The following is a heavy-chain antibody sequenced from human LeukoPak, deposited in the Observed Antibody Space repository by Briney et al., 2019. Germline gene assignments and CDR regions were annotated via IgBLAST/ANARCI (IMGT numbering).Heavy chain of an antibody. CDR2: ISSSSSYI. V-gene: IGHV3-21*01. J-gene: IGHJ6*02. D-gene: IGHD6-13*01. Sequence: GGSLRLSCTASGFTFSSYSMNWVRQAPGKGLEWVSSISSSSSYIYYADSVKGRFTISRDNAKNSLYLQMNSLRAEDTAVYYCAREPTVAGGDYYYYYGMDVWGQGTTVTVSS. CDR1: GFTFSSYS. CDR3: AREPTVAGGDYYYYYGMDV.